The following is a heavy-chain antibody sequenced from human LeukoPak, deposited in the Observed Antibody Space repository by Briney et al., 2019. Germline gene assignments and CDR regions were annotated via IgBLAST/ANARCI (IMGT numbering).Heavy chain of an antibody. CDR2: INPNSGGT. J-gene: IGHJ4*02. D-gene: IGHD2-2*02. CDR1: GYTFTGYY. V-gene: IGHV1-2*02. CDR3: AIPYCSSTSCYKRLGSYFDY. Sequence: GASVKVSCKASGYTFTGYYMHWVRQAPGQGLEWMGWINPNSGGTNYAQKFQGRVTMTRNTSISTAYMELSSLRSEDTAVYYCAIPYCSSTSCYKRLGSYFDYWGQGTLVTVSS.